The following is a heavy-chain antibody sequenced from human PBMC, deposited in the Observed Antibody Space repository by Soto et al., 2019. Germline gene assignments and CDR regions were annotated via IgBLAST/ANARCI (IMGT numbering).Heavy chain of an antibody. J-gene: IGHJ6*02. V-gene: IGHV3-33*01. D-gene: IGHD2-8*01. CDR2: VWYDGSNG. CDR1: GFIFSNFG. Sequence: QVQLVASGGGVVQPGRSLRLSCAASGFIFSNFGMHWVRQAPGKGLEWVAGVWYDGSNGVSADSVKGRFTISRDNSKNTLYLQMTSLRAEETAVYYGARAPLTDRASAMDVWCQGTTVTVS. CDR3: ARAPLTDRASAMDV.